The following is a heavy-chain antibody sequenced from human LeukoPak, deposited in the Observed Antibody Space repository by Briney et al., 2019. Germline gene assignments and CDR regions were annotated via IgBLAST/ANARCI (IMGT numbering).Heavy chain of an antibody. J-gene: IGHJ4*02. D-gene: IGHD3-10*01. CDR1: GLTISSYS. CDR2: ISSSSSTI. CDR3: ARALWFGETFPAY. Sequence: GRSLRLSCAASGLTISSYSMNWVRQAPGKGLQWVSYISSSSSTIYYADSVKGQFTISRDNAKNSLYLQMNSLRAEDTAVYYCARALWFGETFPAYWGQGTLVTVSS. V-gene: IGHV3-48*01.